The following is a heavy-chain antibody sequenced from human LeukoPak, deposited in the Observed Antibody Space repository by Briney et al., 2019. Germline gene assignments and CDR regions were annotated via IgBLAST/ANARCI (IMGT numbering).Heavy chain of an antibody. J-gene: IGHJ4*02. D-gene: IGHD3-9*01. V-gene: IGHV4-39*01. Sequence: SETLSLTCTVSGGSISSSSYYWGWIRQPPGKGLEWIGIIYYSGSTYYNPSLKSRVTISVDTSKNQFSLKLSSVTAADTAVYYCAGLRYFDWLLSGGVYWGQGTLVTVSS. CDR2: IYYSGST. CDR1: GGSISSSSYY. CDR3: AGLRYFDWLLSGGVY.